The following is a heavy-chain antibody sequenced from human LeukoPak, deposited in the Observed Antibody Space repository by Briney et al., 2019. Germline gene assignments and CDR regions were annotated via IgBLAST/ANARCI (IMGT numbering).Heavy chain of an antibody. CDR3: ARGYVLIDY. Sequence: SETLSLTCAVSGGSISSGGYSWSWIRQPPGKGLEWIGYIYHSGSTYYNPSLKSRVTISVDRSKNQFSLKLSSVTAADTAVYYCARGYVLIDYWGQGTLVTVSP. CDR2: IYHSGST. J-gene: IGHJ4*02. D-gene: IGHD2/OR15-2a*01. CDR1: GGSISSGGYS. V-gene: IGHV4-30-2*01.